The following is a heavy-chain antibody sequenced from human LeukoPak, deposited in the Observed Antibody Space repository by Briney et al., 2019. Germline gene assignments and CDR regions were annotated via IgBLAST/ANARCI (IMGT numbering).Heavy chain of an antibody. D-gene: IGHD6-6*01. CDR3: ARKGPWQLAFGYYYYMDV. J-gene: IGHJ6*03. Sequence: SETLSLTCTVSGGSISSSSYYWGWIRQPPGKGLEWIGSIYYSGSTYYNPSLKSRVTISVDTSKNQFSLKLSSVTAADTAVYYCARKGPWQLAFGYYYYMDVWGKGTTVTVSS. CDR2: IYYSGST. CDR1: GGSISSSSYY. V-gene: IGHV4-39*07.